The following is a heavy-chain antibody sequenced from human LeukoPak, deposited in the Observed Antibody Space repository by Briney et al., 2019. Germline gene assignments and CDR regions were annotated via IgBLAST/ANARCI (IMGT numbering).Heavy chain of an antibody. J-gene: IGHJ4*02. D-gene: IGHD6-19*01. CDR2: FDPEDGET. CDR1: GYTLTELS. Sequence: GASVKVSCKVSGYTLTELSMHWVRQAPGKRLEWMGGFDPEDGETIYAQKFQGRVTMTDDTTTDTAYMELSSLRTEDTAVYYCATGRRQWLVVDCWGQGTLVTVS. CDR3: ATGRRQWLVVDC. V-gene: IGHV1-24*01.